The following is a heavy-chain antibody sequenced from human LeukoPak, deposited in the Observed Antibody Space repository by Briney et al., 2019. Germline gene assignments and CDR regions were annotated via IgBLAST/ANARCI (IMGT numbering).Heavy chain of an antibody. CDR2: IHHSGIT. CDR3: ATTLSDY. D-gene: IGHD3-16*02. V-gene: IGHV4-38-2*02. CDR1: GYSITSGFY. Sequence: SETLSLTCTVSGYSITSGFYWGWIRQPPGKGLEWIGSIHHSGITYYNPSLKSRVTISLDTSNNQISLKLSSVTAADTAVYYCATTLSDYWGQGTLVTVSS. J-gene: IGHJ4*02.